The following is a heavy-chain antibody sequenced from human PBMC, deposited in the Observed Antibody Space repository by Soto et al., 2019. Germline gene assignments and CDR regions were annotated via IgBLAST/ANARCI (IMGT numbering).Heavy chain of an antibody. V-gene: IGHV1-46*01. CDR3: ARDRGGAVAGASFDY. D-gene: IGHD6-19*01. Sequence: QVQLVQSGAEVKKPGASVKVSCKASGYTFTSYYMHWVRQAPGQGLEWIGIINPSGGSTSYAQKSQGRVTMTRDTSTSTVYMELSRLRSEDTAVYYCARDRGGAVAGASFDYWGQGTLVTVSS. J-gene: IGHJ4*02. CDR2: INPSGGST. CDR1: GYTFTSYY.